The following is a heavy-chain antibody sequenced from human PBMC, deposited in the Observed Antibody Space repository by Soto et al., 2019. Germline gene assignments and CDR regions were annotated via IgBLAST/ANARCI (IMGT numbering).Heavy chain of an antibody. Sequence: GGSLRLSCVASGFTFSNYAMHWVLQAPGKGLGWVAVISSDGSEKYYLDSVRDRFTISRDNSKNTLYLQMNNLRPEDTAMYYCANSWTTLTTGFDFWGQGALVTVS. V-gene: IGHV3-30*18. CDR1: GFTFSNYA. J-gene: IGHJ4*02. D-gene: IGHD4-17*01. CDR2: ISSDGSEK. CDR3: ANSWTTLTTGFDF.